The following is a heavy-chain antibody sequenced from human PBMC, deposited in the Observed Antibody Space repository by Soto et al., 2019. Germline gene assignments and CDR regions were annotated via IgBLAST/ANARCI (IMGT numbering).Heavy chain of an antibody. Sequence: PSETLSLTCTVSGGSISSSSYYWGWIRQPPGKGLEWIGSIYYSGSTYYNPSLKSRVTISVDTSKNQFSLKLSSVTAADTAVYYCARHWRKGYYYYGMDVWGQGTTVTVSS. CDR2: IYYSGST. V-gene: IGHV4-39*01. J-gene: IGHJ6*02. CDR3: ARHWRKGYYYYGMDV. CDR1: GGSISSSSYY.